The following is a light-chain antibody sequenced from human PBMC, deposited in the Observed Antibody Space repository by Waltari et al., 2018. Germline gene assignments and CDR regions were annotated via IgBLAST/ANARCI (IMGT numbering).Light chain of an antibody. CDR3: SSYISSSTLEL. CDR2: DVS. Sequence: QSALTQPASVSGSPGQSITISCTGTSSAVGASNYVPWYQQHPGKAPKLMIFDVSNRPSGVSNRFSGSKSGNTASLTISGLQAEDEADYYCSSYISSSTLELFGGGTSLTVL. CDR1: SSAVGASNY. J-gene: IGLJ2*01. V-gene: IGLV2-14*03.